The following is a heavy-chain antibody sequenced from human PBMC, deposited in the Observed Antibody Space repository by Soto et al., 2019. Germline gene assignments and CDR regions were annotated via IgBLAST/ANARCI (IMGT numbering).Heavy chain of an antibody. CDR2: INPNSGGT. CDR3: TATYYYDSSGYYYRD. CDR1: GYTFTGDY. J-gene: IGHJ4*02. D-gene: IGHD3-22*01. Sequence: QVQLVQSGAEVKKPGASVKVSCKASGYTFTGDYMHWVRQAPGQGLEWMGWINPNSGGTNYAQKFQGRVTMTRDTSISTAYMELSRLRSDDTAVYYCTATYYYDSSGYYYRDWGQGTLVTVSS. V-gene: IGHV1-2*02.